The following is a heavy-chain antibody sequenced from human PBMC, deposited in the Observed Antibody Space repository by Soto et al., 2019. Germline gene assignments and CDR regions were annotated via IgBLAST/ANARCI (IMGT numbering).Heavy chain of an antibody. J-gene: IGHJ4*02. Sequence: SETLSLTCTVSGGSISSYYWSWIRQPPGKGLEWIGYIYYSGSTNCNPSLKSRVTISVDTSKNQFSLKLSSVTAADTAVYYCARVWFGERKGYYFDYWGQGTLVTVSS. D-gene: IGHD3-10*01. CDR1: GGSISSYY. V-gene: IGHV4-59*01. CDR2: IYYSGST. CDR3: ARVWFGERKGYYFDY.